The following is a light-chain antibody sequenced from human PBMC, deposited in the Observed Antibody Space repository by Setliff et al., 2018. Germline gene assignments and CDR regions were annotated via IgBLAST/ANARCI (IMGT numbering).Light chain of an antibody. CDR3: CSYGGTLYV. CDR1: SSDVGGYNS. V-gene: IGLV2-11*01. Sequence: ALTQPRSVSGSPGQSVTISCTGTSSDVGGYNSVSWYQQHPDKPPKLIIYDVSTRPSGVPDRFSGSKSGNTASLTISGLQAEDEADYYCCSYGGTLYVFRTGTKVTVL. J-gene: IGLJ1*01. CDR2: DVS.